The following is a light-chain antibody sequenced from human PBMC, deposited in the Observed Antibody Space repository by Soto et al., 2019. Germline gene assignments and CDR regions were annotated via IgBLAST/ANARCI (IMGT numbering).Light chain of an antibody. CDR3: QTWGTGVVV. V-gene: IGLV4-69*01. CDR1: SGHSSYA. CDR2: LNSDGRH. J-gene: IGLJ2*01. Sequence: QSVLTQSPSASASLGASVKLTCTLSSGHSSYAIAWHQQQPEKGPRYLMKLNSDGRHSKGDGIPDRFSGSSSGAERYLTIARLQSEDEADYYCQTWGTGVVVFGGGTKLTVL.